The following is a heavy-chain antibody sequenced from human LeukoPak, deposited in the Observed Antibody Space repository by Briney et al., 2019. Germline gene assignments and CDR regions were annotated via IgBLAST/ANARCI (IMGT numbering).Heavy chain of an antibody. Sequence: PSQPLSLTCSGSNYSISNSLYWGWLRQPPGKGLEWIGSTYRSGSTFYNPSLKSRVTISLDTSKNQFSLKLSSVTAADTAVYFCARGTYGYYMDVWGKGTTVTVSS. CDR1: NYSISNSLY. D-gene: IGHD4-17*01. J-gene: IGHJ6*03. CDR3: ARGTYGYYMDV. V-gene: IGHV4-38-2*02. CDR2: TYRSGST.